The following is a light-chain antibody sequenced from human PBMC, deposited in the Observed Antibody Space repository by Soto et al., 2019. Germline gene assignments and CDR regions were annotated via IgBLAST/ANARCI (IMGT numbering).Light chain of an antibody. V-gene: IGKV1-33*01. Sequence: DIQMTQSPSSLSASVGDRVTIACQASEDISSYLNWYQRKPGKAPKLLIYDASKLETGVPPRFSGSGSGTYFTFTISSLQPEDIANYYCQQYDNLPRLTFGGGTKVEIK. J-gene: IGKJ4*01. CDR3: QQYDNLPRLT. CDR2: DAS. CDR1: EDISSY.